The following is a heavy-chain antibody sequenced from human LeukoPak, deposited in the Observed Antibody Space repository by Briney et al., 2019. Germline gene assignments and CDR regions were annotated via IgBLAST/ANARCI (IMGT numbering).Heavy chain of an antibody. Sequence: GGSLRLSCAASGFTFSTYAMNWVRQAPGRGLQWVSSIDPSGYTIFYADSVKGRFTISRDNAKNSLYLQMNRLRAEDMALYYCVKSSRDYDSSGYRTFDIWGQGTMVTVSS. D-gene: IGHD3-22*01. J-gene: IGHJ3*02. CDR3: VKSSRDYDSSGYRTFDI. CDR2: IDPSGYTI. CDR1: GFTFSTYA. V-gene: IGHV3-21*04.